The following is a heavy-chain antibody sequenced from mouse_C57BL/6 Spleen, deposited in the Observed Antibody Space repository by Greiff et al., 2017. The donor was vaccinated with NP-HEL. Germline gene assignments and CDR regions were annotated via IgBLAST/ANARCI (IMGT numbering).Heavy chain of an antibody. Sequence: EVQRVESGGGLVQPGGSLSLSCAASGFTFPDYYMSWVRQPPGKALEWLGFLRNKANGYTTEYSASVKGRFTISRDNSQSILYLQMNALRAEDSATYYCASLYYGSSYDYYAMDYWGQGTSVTVSS. J-gene: IGHJ4*01. V-gene: IGHV7-3*01. CDR2: LRNKANGYTT. D-gene: IGHD1-1*01. CDR3: ASLYYGSSYDYYAMDY. CDR1: GFTFPDYY.